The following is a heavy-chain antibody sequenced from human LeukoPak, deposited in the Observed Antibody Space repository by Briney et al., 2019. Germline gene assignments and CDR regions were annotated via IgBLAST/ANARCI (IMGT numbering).Heavy chain of an antibody. Sequence: GASVKVSCQASGYAFRSYGISWVRQAPGQGLEWMGWISGNNGNTDYAQELQGRVTVTTDTSTSTAYMELRSLRFDDTAVYYCARDRYYGSGTWSYFDYWGQGTLVSVSS. CDR1: GYAFRSYG. V-gene: IGHV1-18*01. J-gene: IGHJ4*02. D-gene: IGHD3-10*01. CDR3: ARDRYYGSGTWSYFDY. CDR2: ISGNNGNT.